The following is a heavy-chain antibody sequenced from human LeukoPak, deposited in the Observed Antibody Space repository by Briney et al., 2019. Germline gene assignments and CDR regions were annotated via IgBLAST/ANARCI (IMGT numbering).Heavy chain of an antibody. J-gene: IGHJ4*02. V-gene: IGHV1-2*02. CDR1: GYTFTVYN. CDR2: INPNSGGT. CDR3: ARVLSGTRAYFDY. Sequence: ASVKVSCKASGYTFTVYNLQWVRQAPGQGLEWMGWINPNSGGTNYAQKFQGRVTMTRDTSISTAYMELSRLRSDDTAVYYCARVLSGTRAYFDYWGQGTLVTVSS. D-gene: IGHD3-10*01.